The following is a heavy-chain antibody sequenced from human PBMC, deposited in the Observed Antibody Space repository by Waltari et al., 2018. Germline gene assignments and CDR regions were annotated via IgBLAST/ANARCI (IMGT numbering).Heavy chain of an antibody. Sequence: QVQLQESGPGLLKPSQTLSLTCTVSGVSISSGDYFWTWIRQPPGKALEWIGCPYYSANTYYNPSLQSRVSISIDTSKNQFSLKLSSVTAADTAVYYCARQRNNYGDSDSWGQGTLVTVSS. D-gene: IGHD4-17*01. J-gene: IGHJ5*01. CDR3: ARQRNNYGDSDS. CDR1: GVSISSGDYF. CDR2: PYYSANT. V-gene: IGHV4-30-4*08.